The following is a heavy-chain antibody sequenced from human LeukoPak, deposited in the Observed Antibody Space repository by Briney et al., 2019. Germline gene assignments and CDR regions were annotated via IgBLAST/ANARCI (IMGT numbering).Heavy chain of an antibody. CDR1: GGTFSSYA. Sequence: SSVEVSCKASGGTFSSYAISWVRQAPGQGLEWMGRIIPIFGTANYAQKFQGRVTITTDESTSTAYMELSSLRSEDTAVYYCARDRDGYIYFDYWGQGTLVTVTS. CDR2: IIPIFGTA. J-gene: IGHJ4*02. CDR3: ARDRDGYIYFDY. V-gene: IGHV1-69*05. D-gene: IGHD5-24*01.